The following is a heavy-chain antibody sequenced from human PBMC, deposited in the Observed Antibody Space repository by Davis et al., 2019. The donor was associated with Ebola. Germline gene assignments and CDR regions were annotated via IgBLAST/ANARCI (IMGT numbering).Heavy chain of an antibody. D-gene: IGHD1-1*01. CDR2: ISGSGGST. J-gene: IGHJ6*02. CDR1: GFTFSSYA. Sequence: GESLKISCAASGFTFSSYAMSWVRQAPGKGLEWVSAISGSGGSTYYADSVKGRFTISRDNSKNTLYLQMNSLRAEDTAVYYCARDFVDWNFYGMDVWGQGTTVTVSS. CDR3: ARDFVDWNFYGMDV. V-gene: IGHV3-23*01.